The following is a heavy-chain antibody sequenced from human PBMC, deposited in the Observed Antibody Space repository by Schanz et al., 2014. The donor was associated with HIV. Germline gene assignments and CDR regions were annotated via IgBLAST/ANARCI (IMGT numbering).Heavy chain of an antibody. CDR1: GFTFRRHG. J-gene: IGHJ3*02. CDR2: IWYDGSYK. Sequence: VQLVESGGGLVQPGGSLRLSCAASGFTFRRHGMHWVRQAPGKGLEGAAVIWYDGSYKYYADSVKGRFTISRDNPKNTLYLQMNSLRAEDTAIYYCARSPDWAGTDAFDIWGQGTMVTVSS. V-gene: IGHV3-33*08. D-gene: IGHD6-19*01. CDR3: ARSPDWAGTDAFDI.